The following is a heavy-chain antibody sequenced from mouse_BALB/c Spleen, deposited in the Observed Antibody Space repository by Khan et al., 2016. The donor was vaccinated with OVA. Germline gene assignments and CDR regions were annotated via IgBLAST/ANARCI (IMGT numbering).Heavy chain of an antibody. CDR2: ISSSGST. V-gene: IGHV3-2*02. CDR3: ARDGSRYNYAMDY. CDR1: GYSITSDYA. J-gene: IGHJ4*01. Sequence: VQLQQSGPGLVKPSQSLSLTCTVTGYSITSDYAWNWIRQFPGNKLEWMGYISSSGSTNYNPALKSRISITRDTSKNQFFLQLNSVTTEDTATYYCARDGSRYNYAMDYWGQGTSVTVPS. D-gene: IGHD2-3*01.